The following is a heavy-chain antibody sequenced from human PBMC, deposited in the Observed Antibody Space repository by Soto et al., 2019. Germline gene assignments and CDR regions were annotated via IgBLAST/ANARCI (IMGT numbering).Heavy chain of an antibody. J-gene: IGHJ4*02. V-gene: IGHV3-74*01. D-gene: IGHD2-2*01. CDR1: GFTFSSYW. Sequence: GGSLRLSCAASGFTFSSYWMHWVRQAPGKGLVWVSRINSDGSSTSYADSGKGRFTISRDNAKNTLYLQMNSLRAEDTAVYYCARDPPGPSGVPAALDYWGQGTLVTVSS. CDR2: INSDGSST. CDR3: ARDPPGPSGVPAALDY.